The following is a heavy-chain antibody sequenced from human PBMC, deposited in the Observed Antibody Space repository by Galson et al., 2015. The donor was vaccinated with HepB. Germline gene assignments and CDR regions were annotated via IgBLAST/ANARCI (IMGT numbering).Heavy chain of an antibody. J-gene: IGHJ3*02. V-gene: IGHV1-46*01. Sequence: SVKVSCKASGYTFTNYYIHWVRQAPGQVFEWMITINPSNGRTRSAQKFQGRVTVTRNTSISTAYMELSSLRSEDTAVYYCEAFDIWGQGTMVTVSS. CDR1: GYTFTNYY. CDR3: EAFDI. CDR2: INPSNGRT.